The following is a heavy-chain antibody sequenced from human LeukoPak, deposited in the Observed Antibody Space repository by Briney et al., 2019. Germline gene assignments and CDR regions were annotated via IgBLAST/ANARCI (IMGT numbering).Heavy chain of an antibody. CDR3: ATGDGDSRYYFDS. D-gene: IGHD4-17*01. V-gene: IGHV3-74*01. J-gene: IGHJ4*02. CDR1: GFSLIRYW. Sequence: PGGSLRLSCTASGFSLIRYWMHWVRQAPGKGLVWVSRINSDGSSTNYADSVKGRFTISRDNAKNTLFLEMNSLRAEDTAVYYCATGDGDSRYYFDSWGQGTQVTVSS. CDR2: INSDGSST.